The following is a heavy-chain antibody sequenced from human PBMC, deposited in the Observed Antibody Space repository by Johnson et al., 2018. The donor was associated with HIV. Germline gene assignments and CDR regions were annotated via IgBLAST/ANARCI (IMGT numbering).Heavy chain of an antibody. D-gene: IGHD6-13*01. J-gene: IGHJ3*02. V-gene: IGHV3-30*02. CDR2: IRYDGSNK. CDR3: AKDHWVVGSWQAFDI. Sequence: QVQLVEYGGGVVQPGGSLRLSCAASGFTFSSYGMHWVRQAPGKGLEWVAFIRYDGSNKYYADSVKGRFTISRDNSKNTLYLQMNSLRAEDTAVYYCAKDHWVVGSWQAFDIWGQGTMVTVSS. CDR1: GFTFSSYG.